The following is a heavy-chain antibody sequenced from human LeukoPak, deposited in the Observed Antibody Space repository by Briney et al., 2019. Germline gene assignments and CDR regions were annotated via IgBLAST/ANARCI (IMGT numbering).Heavy chain of an antibody. V-gene: IGHV1-2*02. Sequence: GASVKVSCKASGYTFTGYYMHWVRQAPGQGLEWMGWINPNSGGTNYAQKFQGRVTMTRDTSISTAYMELSSLRSEDTAVYYCARGVLRFLEWLATFDYWGQGTLVTVSS. CDR2: INPNSGGT. J-gene: IGHJ4*02. CDR1: GYTFTGYY. CDR3: ARGVLRFLEWLATFDY. D-gene: IGHD3-3*01.